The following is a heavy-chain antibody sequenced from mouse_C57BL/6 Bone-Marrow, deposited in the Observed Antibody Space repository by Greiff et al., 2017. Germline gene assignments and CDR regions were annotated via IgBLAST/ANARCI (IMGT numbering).Heavy chain of an antibody. V-gene: IGHV2-9*01. Sequence: VKLQESGPGLVAPSQSLSITCTVSGFSLTSYGVDWVRQPTGKGLEWLGVIWGGGSTNYNSALMSRLSISKDNSKSQVFLKMNSLQTDDTAMYYCAKHEGVVARGGYFDVWGTGTTVTVSS. CDR2: IWGGGST. CDR1: GFSLTSYG. J-gene: IGHJ1*03. D-gene: IGHD1-1*01. CDR3: AKHEGVVARGGYFDV.